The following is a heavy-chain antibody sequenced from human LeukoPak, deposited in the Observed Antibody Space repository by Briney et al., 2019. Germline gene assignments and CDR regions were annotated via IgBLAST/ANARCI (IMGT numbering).Heavy chain of an antibody. V-gene: IGHV4-59*01. D-gene: IGHD6-13*01. J-gene: IGHJ4*02. CDR2: IHYSGST. CDR3: ARQVYSSSWSYYFDY. CDR1: GGSISSYY. Sequence: SETLSLTCAVSGGSISSYYCSWIRHPPGRGLEWIGSIHYSGSTSYNSSLKSRVTISVDTSKNQFSLKLSSVTPADTAMYYCARQVYSSSWSYYFDYWGQGTLVTVSS.